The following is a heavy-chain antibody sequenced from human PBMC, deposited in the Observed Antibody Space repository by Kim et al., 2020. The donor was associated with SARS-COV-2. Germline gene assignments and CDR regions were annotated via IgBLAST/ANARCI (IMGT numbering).Heavy chain of an antibody. Sequence: KYYVDSVKGRFTITRDNAKNSLYLLMNSLRAEDTAVYYCARLGSSSWNFDYWGQGTLVTVSS. D-gene: IGHD6-13*01. V-gene: IGHV3-7*04. J-gene: IGHJ4*02. CDR3: ARLGSSSWNFDY. CDR2: K.